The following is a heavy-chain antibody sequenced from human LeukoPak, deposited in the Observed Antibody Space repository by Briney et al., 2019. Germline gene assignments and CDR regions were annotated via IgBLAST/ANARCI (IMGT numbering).Heavy chain of an antibody. Sequence: GASVKVSCKASGGTFSSYAISWVRQAPGQGLEWMGGIIPIFGTANYAQKFQGRVTITADKSTSTAYMELSSLRSEDTAVYYCASGLLWFGELLPSGYYFDYWGQGTPVTVSS. D-gene: IGHD3-10*01. CDR3: ASGLLWFGELLPSGYYFDY. CDR2: IIPIFGTA. V-gene: IGHV1-69*06. CDR1: GGTFSSYA. J-gene: IGHJ4*02.